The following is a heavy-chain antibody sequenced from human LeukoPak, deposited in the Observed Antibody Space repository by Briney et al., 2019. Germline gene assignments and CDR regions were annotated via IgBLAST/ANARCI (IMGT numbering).Heavy chain of an antibody. J-gene: IGHJ6*02. CDR1: GYTFTNYG. CDR2: ISAYNGNT. D-gene: IGHD3-22*01. Sequence: AASVKVSCKASGYTFTNYGINWVRQAPGQGLEWMGWISAYNGNTNYAQKLQGRVTMTIDTSTNTAFMEVRSLGSDDRAVYYCARRLTDSSGYYPYYYYGMDVWGQGTTVTVSS. CDR3: ARRLTDSSGYYPYYYYGMDV. V-gene: IGHV1-18*01.